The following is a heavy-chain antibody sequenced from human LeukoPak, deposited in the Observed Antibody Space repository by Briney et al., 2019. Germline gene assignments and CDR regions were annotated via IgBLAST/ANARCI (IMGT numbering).Heavy chain of an antibody. V-gene: IGHV4-34*01. D-gene: IGHD6-13*01. CDR1: GWSFSGYY. J-gene: IGHJ5*02. Sequence: SETLSLTCAVYGWSFSGYYWSWIRQPPGKGLEWIGEINHSGSTNYNPSLKSRITISVDTSKNQFSLKLSSVTAADTAVYYCARHTAAGNIVNWFDPWGQGTLVTVSS. CDR3: ARHTAAGNIVNWFDP. CDR2: INHSGST.